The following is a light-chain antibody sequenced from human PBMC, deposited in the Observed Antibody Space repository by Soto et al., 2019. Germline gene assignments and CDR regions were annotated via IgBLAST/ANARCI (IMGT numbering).Light chain of an antibody. V-gene: IGKV3-11*01. J-gene: IGKJ1*01. CDR3: QQRSNWPPKWT. CDR2: DAS. CDR1: QSVSSY. Sequence: EIVLTQSPATLSLSPGERATLSCRAGQSVSSYLAWYQQKPGQAPRLLIYDASNRATGIPARFSGSGSGTDFTLTISSLEPEDFAVYYCQQRSNWPPKWTFGQGTKVDIK.